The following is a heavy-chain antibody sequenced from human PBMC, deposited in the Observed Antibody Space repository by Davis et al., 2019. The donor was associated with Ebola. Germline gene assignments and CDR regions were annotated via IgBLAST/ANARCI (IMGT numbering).Heavy chain of an antibody. V-gene: IGHV3-15*01. Sequence: GESLKISCAASGFTFSNAWMSWVRQAPGKGLEWVGRIKSKTDGGTTDYAAPVKGRFTISRDDSKNTLYLQMNSLKTEDTAVYYCAKSGLSFGVVKYQYGMDVWGKGTTVTVSS. CDR1: GFTFSNAW. CDR2: IKSKTDGGTT. D-gene: IGHD3-3*01. J-gene: IGHJ6*04. CDR3: AKSGLSFGVVKYQYGMDV.